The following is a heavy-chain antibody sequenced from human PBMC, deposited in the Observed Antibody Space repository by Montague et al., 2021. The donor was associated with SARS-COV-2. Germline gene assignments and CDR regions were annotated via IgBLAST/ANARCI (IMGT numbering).Heavy chain of an antibody. J-gene: IGHJ6*03. CDR1: GASISSGSYY. V-gene: IGHV4-39*07. CDR3: ARLGDGVVPSPILGVGPYYSYYYMDV. D-gene: IGHD3-10*01. Sequence: SETLSLTCTVSGASISSGSYYWNWIRQPPGKGLEWIGETHHGGSTNYNPSLKSRVTISADTSKNQFSLKLTSVAAADTAVYYCARLGDGVVPSPILGVGPYYSYYYMDVWGKGTTVTVSS. CDR2: THHGGST.